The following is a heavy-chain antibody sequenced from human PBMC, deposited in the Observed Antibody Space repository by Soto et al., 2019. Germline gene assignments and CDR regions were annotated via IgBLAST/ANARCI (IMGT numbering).Heavy chain of an antibody. Sequence: GGSMRLSCAASGFTFSSYGMHWVSQAPGKGLEWVAVIWYDGSNKYYADSVKGRFTISRDNSKNTLYLQMNSLRAEDTAVYYCARDIYIPGGTDYWGQGTLVTVSS. D-gene: IGHD2-21*01. CDR1: GFTFSSYG. CDR3: ARDIYIPGGTDY. V-gene: IGHV3-33*01. CDR2: IWYDGSNK. J-gene: IGHJ4*02.